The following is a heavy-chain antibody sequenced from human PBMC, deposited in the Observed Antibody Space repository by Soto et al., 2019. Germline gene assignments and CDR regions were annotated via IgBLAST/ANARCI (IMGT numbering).Heavy chain of an antibody. CDR1: GYSFARYW. J-gene: IGHJ4*02. D-gene: IGHD5-12*01. Sequence: GESLKISCKGAGYSFARYWIGWVRQMRGKGLEWMGIIYPGDSDTRYSPSFQGQVTISADKSISTAYLQWSSLKASETAMYYCARHGGYSGYEYYFDYWGQGTLVTVSS. V-gene: IGHV5-51*01. CDR2: IYPGDSDT. CDR3: ARHGGYSGYEYYFDY.